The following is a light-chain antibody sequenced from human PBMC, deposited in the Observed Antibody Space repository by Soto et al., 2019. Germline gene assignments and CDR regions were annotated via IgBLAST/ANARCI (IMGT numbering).Light chain of an antibody. J-gene: IGKJ4*02. V-gene: IGKV1-6*01. Sequence: MQLTQSPSSLSSSVGERVTISCRASQSVRNDLAWYQQKPGKAPKLLIYAASSIHTGVSARFSGSGSGTDFTLTIGGLQPEDFAAYYCLQGGVYPFTFGGGTKLEIK. CDR2: AAS. CDR3: LQGGVYPFT. CDR1: QSVRND.